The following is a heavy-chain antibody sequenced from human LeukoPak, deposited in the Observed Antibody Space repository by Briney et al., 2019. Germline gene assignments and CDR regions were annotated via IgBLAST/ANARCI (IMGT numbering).Heavy chain of an antibody. CDR3: AKVYSSSWYGNSWFDP. J-gene: IGHJ5*02. CDR1: GFTFSSYA. CDR2: ISGSGGST. D-gene: IGHD6-13*01. Sequence: GGSLRLSCAASGFTFSSYAMSWVRQAPGKGLEWVSYISGSGGSTYYADSVKGRFTISRDNSKNTLYLQMNSLRAEDTAVYYCAKVYSSSWYGNSWFDPWGQGTLVTVSS. V-gene: IGHV3-23*01.